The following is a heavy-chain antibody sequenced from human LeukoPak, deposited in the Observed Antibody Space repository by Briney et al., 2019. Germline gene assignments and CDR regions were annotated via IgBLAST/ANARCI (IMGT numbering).Heavy chain of an antibody. D-gene: IGHD2/OR15-2a*01. J-gene: IGHJ4*02. V-gene: IGHV1-69*05. Sequence: SVKVPCKASGGTFSSYAISWVRQAPGQGLEWMGRIITIFGTANYAQKFQGRVTITTDESTRTAYMELSSLRSEDTAVYYCARDGGNSESYVDYWGQGTLVTVSS. CDR2: IITIFGTA. CDR1: GGTFSSYA. CDR3: ARDGGNSESYVDY.